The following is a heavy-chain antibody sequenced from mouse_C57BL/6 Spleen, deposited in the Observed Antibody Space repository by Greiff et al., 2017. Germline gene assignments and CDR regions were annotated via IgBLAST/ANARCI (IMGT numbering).Heavy chain of an antibody. J-gene: IGHJ1*03. D-gene: IGHD1-1*02. V-gene: IGHV1-53*01. CDR2: INPSNGGT. Sequence: QVQLQQPGTELVKPGASVKLSCKASGYTFTSYWMHWVKQRPGQGLEWIGNINPSNGGTNYTEKFKSKATLTVDKSSSTAYMQLSSLTSEDSAVYYCALSNYGLSYWYFDVWGTGTTVTVSS. CDR3: ALSNYGLSYWYFDV. CDR1: GYTFTSYW.